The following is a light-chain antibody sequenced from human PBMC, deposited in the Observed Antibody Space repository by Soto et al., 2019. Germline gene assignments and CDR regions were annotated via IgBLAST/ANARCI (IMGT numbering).Light chain of an antibody. CDR1: SSDVGAYNY. Sequence: QSALAQPPSASGSPGQSVTISCTGTSSDVGAYNYVSWYQQHPGTAPKLIIFDVSQRPSGVPDRFSGSKSGNTASLTVSGLQAEDEAVDYCNSFAGSALVVFGGGTKLTVL. CDR3: NSFAGSALVV. J-gene: IGLJ2*01. CDR2: DVS. V-gene: IGLV2-8*01.